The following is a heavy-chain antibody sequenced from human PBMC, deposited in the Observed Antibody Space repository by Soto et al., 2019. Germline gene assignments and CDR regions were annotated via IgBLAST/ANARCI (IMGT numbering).Heavy chain of an antibody. CDR1: GGSISSYY. Sequence: QVQLQESGPGLVKPSETLSLTCTVSGGSISSYYWSWIRQPPGKGLEWIGYIYYSWRTNYNPSLRPLIIISVDTSKNQYSLKLRSVTAADTAVYYCARHVKGVVVAATHPYFDYWGQGTLVTVSS. V-gene: IGHV4-59*08. J-gene: IGHJ4*02. CDR2: IYYSWRT. CDR3: ARHVKGVVVAATHPYFDY. D-gene: IGHD2-15*01.